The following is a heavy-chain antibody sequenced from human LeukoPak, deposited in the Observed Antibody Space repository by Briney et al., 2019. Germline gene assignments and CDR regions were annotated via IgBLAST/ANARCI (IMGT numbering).Heavy chain of an antibody. CDR2: IRSKAYGGTT. CDR3: TTDYGGNSGVSG. Sequence: GGSLRLSCTASGFTFGDYAMSWFRQAPGKGLEWVGFIRSKAYGGTTEYAASVKGRFTISRDDSKSIAYLQMNSLKTKYTAVYYCTTDYGGNSGVSGWGQGTLVTVSS. J-gene: IGHJ4*02. D-gene: IGHD4-23*01. V-gene: IGHV3-49*03. CDR1: GFTFGDYA.